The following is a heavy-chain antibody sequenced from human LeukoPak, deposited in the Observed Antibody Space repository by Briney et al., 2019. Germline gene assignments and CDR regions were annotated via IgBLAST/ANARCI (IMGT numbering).Heavy chain of an antibody. D-gene: IGHD6-19*01. Sequence: ASVKVSCKASGYTFTGFYIHWVRQAPGQGLKWMGWINLNSGGTDYAQRFQGRIIMTRDTSITTAYMELSSLTSDDTAIYYCASRPDTSSVTLFDYWGQGALVTVSS. CDR3: ASRPDTSSVTLFDY. CDR1: GYTFTGFY. J-gene: IGHJ4*02. V-gene: IGHV1-2*02. CDR2: INLNSGGT.